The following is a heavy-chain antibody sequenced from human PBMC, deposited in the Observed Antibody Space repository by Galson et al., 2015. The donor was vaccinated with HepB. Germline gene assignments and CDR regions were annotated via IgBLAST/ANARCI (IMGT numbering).Heavy chain of an antibody. Sequence: SLRLSCAASGFTFRNAWMSWVRQAPGKGLEWVGRIKKKSEGGTTGYAAPVKGRFTISRDDSKNTLYLEMNSLKTEDTALYYCTTFLEMTTVQYWGQGTLVTVSS. V-gene: IGHV3-15*01. J-gene: IGHJ4*02. D-gene: IGHD4-11*01. CDR2: IKKKSEGGTT. CDR3: TTFLEMTTVQY. CDR1: GFTFRNAW.